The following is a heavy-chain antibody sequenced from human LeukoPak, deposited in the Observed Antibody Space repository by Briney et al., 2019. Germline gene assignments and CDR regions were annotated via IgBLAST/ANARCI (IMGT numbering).Heavy chain of an antibody. CDR1: GFTFSSCA. Sequence: GGSLRLSCAASGFTFSSCAMHWVRQAPGKGLEWVAVISYDGSNKYYADSVKGRFTISRDNSKNTLYLQMNSLRAEDTAVYYCARGGDSSTPYYYYYYGMDVWGQGTTVTVSS. CDR3: ARGGDSSTPYYYYYYGMDV. J-gene: IGHJ6*02. CDR2: ISYDGSNK. V-gene: IGHV3-30-3*01. D-gene: IGHD4-17*01.